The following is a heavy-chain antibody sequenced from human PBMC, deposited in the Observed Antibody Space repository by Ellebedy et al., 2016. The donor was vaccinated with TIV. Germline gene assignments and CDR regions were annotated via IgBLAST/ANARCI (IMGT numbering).Heavy chain of an antibody. CDR3: ATDSRYSYGYRFNF. CDR2: IIPILGRP. V-gene: IGHV1-69*04. Sequence: ASVKVSCKTSGDTFFSYAFNWVRQAPGQGLEWMGRIIPILGRPDYAQSFQGRVTINADKSTGTPYLEMSSLRSEDTGVYYCATDSRYSYGYRFNFWGQGTLVTVSS. J-gene: IGHJ4*02. CDR1: GDTFFSYA. D-gene: IGHD5-18*01.